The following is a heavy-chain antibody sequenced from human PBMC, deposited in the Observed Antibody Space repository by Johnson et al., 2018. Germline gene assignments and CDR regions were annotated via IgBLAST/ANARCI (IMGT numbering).Heavy chain of an antibody. D-gene: IGHD2-2*03. V-gene: IGHV1-69*09. CDR2: IIPILGMA. J-gene: IGHJ6*02. CDR1: GGTFRSYT. Sequence: QVQLVQSGAEVKKPGSSVKVSCKASGGTFRSYTISWVRQAPGQGLEWMGRIIPILGMANYAQKFQGRVTITPAKSTRTAYMGRSSLRSEDTAGYYRARMGIVDYGMDVWGQGTTVTVSS. CDR3: ARMGIVDYGMDV.